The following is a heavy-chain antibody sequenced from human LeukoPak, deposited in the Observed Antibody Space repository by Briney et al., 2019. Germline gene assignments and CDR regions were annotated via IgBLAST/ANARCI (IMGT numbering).Heavy chain of an antibody. CDR1: GYTFTSYG. J-gene: IGHJ5*02. V-gene: IGHV1-18*01. D-gene: IGHD3-10*01. CDR2: INTYNGDT. Sequence: GASVKVSCKASGYTFTSYGISWVRQAPGQGLEWMGWINTYNGDTSYVQKLQGRVTMTTDTSTSTAYMELRSLRSDDTAVYYCARGLWFGEGKLRNWFDPWGQGTLVTVSS. CDR3: ARGLWFGEGKLRNWFDP.